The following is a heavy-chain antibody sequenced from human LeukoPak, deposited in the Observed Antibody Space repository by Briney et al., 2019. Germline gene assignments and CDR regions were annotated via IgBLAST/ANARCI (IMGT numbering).Heavy chain of an antibody. D-gene: IGHD3-3*01. J-gene: IGHJ6*02. CDR2: IIPIFGTA. Sequence: SVKVSCKASGGTFSSYAISWVRQAPGQGLEWTGGIIPIFGTANYAQKFQGRVTITADESTSTAYMELSSLRSEDTAVYYCARGPDYDFWSGYYVNHYYYYGMDVWGQGTTVTVSS. V-gene: IGHV1-69*01. CDR1: GGTFSSYA. CDR3: ARGPDYDFWSGYYVNHYYYYGMDV.